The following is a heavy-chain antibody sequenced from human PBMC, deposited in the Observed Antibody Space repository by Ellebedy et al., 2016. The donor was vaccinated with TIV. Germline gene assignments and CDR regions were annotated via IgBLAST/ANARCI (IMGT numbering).Heavy chain of an antibody. D-gene: IGHD3-16*01. V-gene: IGHV3-7*01. CDR3: AKDLRPLWGGAMDS. J-gene: IGHJ4*02. CDR1: GFTFSSYW. Sequence: GESLKISCAASGFTFSSYWMSWVRQAPGKGLEWVANIKQDGSEKYYVDSVNGRITISRDNSKNTFYLQMNSLSAEDTAVYYCAKDLRPLWGGAMDSWGRGALVTVSS. CDR2: IKQDGSEK.